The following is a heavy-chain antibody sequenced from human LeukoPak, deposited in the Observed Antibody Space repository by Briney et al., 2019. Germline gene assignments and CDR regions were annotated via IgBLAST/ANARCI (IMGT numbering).Heavy chain of an antibody. V-gene: IGHV3-30*03. CDR1: GFTFSSYG. Sequence: GGSLRLSCAASGFTFSSYGMHWVRQAPGKGLEWVAVISYDGSNKYYADSVRGRFTISRDNSKNTLYLQMNSLRAEDTAVYYCASRSEQEFDYWGQGTLVTVSS. D-gene: IGHD1-26*01. J-gene: IGHJ4*02. CDR3: ASRSEQEFDY. CDR2: ISYDGSNK.